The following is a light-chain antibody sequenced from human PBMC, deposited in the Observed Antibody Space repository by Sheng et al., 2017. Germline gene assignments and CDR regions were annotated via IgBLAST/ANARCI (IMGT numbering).Light chain of an antibody. Sequence: EIVLTQSPGTLSLSPGERGTLSCRASQSIDSGYVAWFQQIPGQAPRLLIYAASSRAAGIPDRFSGSGSGTDFTLTISRLEPEDFAVYYCQQYGSSPLTFGGGTKVEIK. CDR3: QQYGSSPLT. CDR2: AAS. J-gene: IGKJ4*01. CDR1: QSIDSGY. V-gene: IGKV3-20*01.